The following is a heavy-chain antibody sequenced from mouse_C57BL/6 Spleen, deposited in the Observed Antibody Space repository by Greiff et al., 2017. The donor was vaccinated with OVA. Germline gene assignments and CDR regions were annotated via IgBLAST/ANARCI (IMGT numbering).Heavy chain of an antibody. V-gene: IGHV1-52*01. D-gene: IGHD2-4*01. CDR3: ARSDYDVEGHYFDY. J-gene: IGHJ2*01. CDR2: IDPSDSET. CDR1: GYTFTSYW. Sequence: QVQLQQPGAELVRPGSSVKLSCKASGYTFTSYWMHWVKQRPIQGLEWIGNIDPSDSETHYNQKFKDKATLTVDKSSSTAYMQLSSLTSADSAVYYCARSDYDVEGHYFDYWGQGTTLTVSS.